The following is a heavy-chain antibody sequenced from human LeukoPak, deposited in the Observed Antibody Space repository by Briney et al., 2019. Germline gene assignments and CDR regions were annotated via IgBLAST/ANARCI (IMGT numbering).Heavy chain of an antibody. D-gene: IGHD5-18*01. Sequence: PGGSLRLSCTASGFTFGDYAMSWFRQAPGKGLEWVGFIRSKAYGGTTEYAASVKGRFTISRDDSKSIAYLQMNSLKTEDTAVYYCARVETAMVNYFDYWGQGTLVTVSS. V-gene: IGHV3-49*03. CDR2: IRSKAYGGTT. J-gene: IGHJ4*02. CDR1: GFTFGDYA. CDR3: ARVETAMVNYFDY.